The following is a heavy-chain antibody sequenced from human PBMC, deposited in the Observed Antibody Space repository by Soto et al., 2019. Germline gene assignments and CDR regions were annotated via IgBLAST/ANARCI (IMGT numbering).Heavy chain of an antibody. CDR3: GRGYARLDY. V-gene: IGHV3-7*03. D-gene: IGHD2-2*01. CDR1: GFTFSSYW. Sequence: EVQLVESGGGLVQPGGSLRLSCAASGFTFSSYWMSWARQAPGKGLEWVANIKEDGNENYYVGSVKGRFTISSDNVEKSLFLQMNSLRAEDTAVYYGGRGYARLDYWGQGTLVTVSS. CDR2: IKEDGNEN. J-gene: IGHJ4*02.